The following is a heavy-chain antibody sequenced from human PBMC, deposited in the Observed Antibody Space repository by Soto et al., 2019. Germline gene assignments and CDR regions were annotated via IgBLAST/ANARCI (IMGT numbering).Heavy chain of an antibody. CDR2: ISAGGGST. CDR1: GLTFRSYA. V-gene: IGHV3-23*01. J-gene: IGHJ6*02. D-gene: IGHD3-16*01. CDR3: ATSSYPSLPDV. Sequence: SLRLSCATSGLTFRSYAMGWVRQAPGKGLEWVSGISAGGGSTYYADSVKGRFTISRDNSKNTLYLQMNSLRAEDTAVYYCATSSYPSLPDVWGQGTTVTAP.